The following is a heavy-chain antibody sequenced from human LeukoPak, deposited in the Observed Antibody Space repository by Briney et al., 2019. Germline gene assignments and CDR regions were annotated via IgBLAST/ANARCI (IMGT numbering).Heavy chain of an antibody. CDR3: AKDKGWGYSTYDFYGMDV. CDR1: GFTFSSYA. V-gene: IGHV3-23*01. J-gene: IGHJ6*02. Sequence: GGSLRLSCAASGFTFSSYAMSWVRQAPGKGLEWVSAISGSGGSTYYADSVKGRLTTSRDNSKNTLYLQMNSLRAEDTAVYYCAKDKGWGYSTYDFYGMDVWGQGTTVTVSS. D-gene: IGHD1-26*01. CDR2: ISGSGGST.